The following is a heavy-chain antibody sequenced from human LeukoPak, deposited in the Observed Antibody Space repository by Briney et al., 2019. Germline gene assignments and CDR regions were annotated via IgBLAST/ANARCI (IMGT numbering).Heavy chain of an antibody. CDR1: GGSLSGYY. CDR3: ARAYSSGYYMDY. CDR2: TNHRGST. Sequence: PSETLSLTCAVYGGSLSGYYWSWIRQPPGKGLEWIGETNHRGSTNYNPSLKSRVTISVDTSKSQFSLKLSSVTAADTAVYYCARAYSSGYYMDYWGQGTLVTVPS. V-gene: IGHV4-34*01. J-gene: IGHJ4*02. D-gene: IGHD3-22*01.